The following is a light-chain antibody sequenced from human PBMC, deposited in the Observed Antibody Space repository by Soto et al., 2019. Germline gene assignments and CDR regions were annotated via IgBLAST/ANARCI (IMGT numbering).Light chain of an antibody. CDR1: QSVSAY. Sequence: TVLAQPPPTRSLSPGEVRALSCGASQSVSAYLAWYQQKPGQAPRLLIYDASNRVTGIPARLRGSGSGTDFTLTISSLEPDDFAVYYCQQRSNWQITFGQGTRLE. CDR3: QQRSNWQIT. J-gene: IGKJ5*01. CDR2: DAS. V-gene: IGKV3-11*01.